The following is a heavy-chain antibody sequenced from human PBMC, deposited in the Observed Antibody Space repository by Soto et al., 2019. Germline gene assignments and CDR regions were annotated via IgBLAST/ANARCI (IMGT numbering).Heavy chain of an antibody. CDR2: INPNSGGT. Sequence: ASVKVSCKASGYTFTCYYMHWVRQAPGQGLEWMGWINPNSGGTNYAQKFQGRVTMTRDTSISTAYMELSRLRSDDTAVYYCARDPIYYYDSSGYYPVDYWGQGALVTVSS. CDR1: GYTFTCYY. CDR3: ARDPIYYYDSSGYYPVDY. J-gene: IGHJ4*02. D-gene: IGHD3-22*01. V-gene: IGHV1-2*02.